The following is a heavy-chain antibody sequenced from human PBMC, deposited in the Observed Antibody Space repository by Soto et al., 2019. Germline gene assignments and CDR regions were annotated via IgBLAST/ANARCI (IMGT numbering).Heavy chain of an antibody. V-gene: IGHV4-31*03. CDR2: IYYSGST. D-gene: IGHD5-18*01. J-gene: IGHJ6*02. CDR1: GGSLSSGGYY. CDR3: ASWIQFGSYYGMDV. Sequence: QVQLQESGPGLVKPSQTLSLTCTVSGGSLSSGGYYWTWIRQHPGKGLEWIGYIYYSGSTSYNPSLKSRVTISVDTYKNQFSLKLSSMTAADTAMYYSASWIQFGSYYGMDVWGQGTTVTVSS.